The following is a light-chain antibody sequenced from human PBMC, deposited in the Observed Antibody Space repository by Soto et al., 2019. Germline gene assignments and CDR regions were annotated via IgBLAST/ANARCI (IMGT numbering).Light chain of an antibody. V-gene: IGLV2-8*01. CDR3: SSYAGSNNLV. Sequence: QSVLTQPPSASGSPGQSVTISCTGNSSDIGGYDYVSWYQQHPGKAPKLIIYEVNKRPSGVPDRFSGSKSGNTASLTVSGLQAEDEADYYCSSYAGSNNLVFAGGTKLTVL. CDR2: EVN. CDR1: SSDIGGYDY. J-gene: IGLJ3*02.